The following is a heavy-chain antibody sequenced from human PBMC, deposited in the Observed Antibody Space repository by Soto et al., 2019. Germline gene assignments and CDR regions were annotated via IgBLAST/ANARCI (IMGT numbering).Heavy chain of an antibody. Sequence: QVQLVQSGAEVKKPGSSVKVSCKTSGGTFSTYSIVWVRQAPGEGLEWMGGIIPIFGTANYAQKFQERVTMTADKATNTALMELSSLKSEDTAMYYCARSSGNNYGVGTNYYFDYWGQGTLVTVSS. CDR2: IIPIFGTA. CDR3: ARSSGNNYGVGTNYYFDY. J-gene: IGHJ4*02. V-gene: IGHV1-69*06. CDR1: GGTFSTYS. D-gene: IGHD1-26*01.